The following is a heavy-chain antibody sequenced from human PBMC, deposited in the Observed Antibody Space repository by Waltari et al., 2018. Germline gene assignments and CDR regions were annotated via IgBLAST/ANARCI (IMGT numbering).Heavy chain of an antibody. Sequence: EVQLVQSGAEVKKPGESRKISCKGSGYSFTSYWIGWVRQVPGKGLEWMGVIYPGDSDTRYSPSFQGQVTISADKSISTAYLQWSSLKASDTAMYYCARRPHAFEYSSSWGGFDPWGQGTLVTVSS. CDR1: GYSFTSYW. V-gene: IGHV5-51*01. J-gene: IGHJ5*02. D-gene: IGHD6-6*01. CDR2: IYPGDSDT. CDR3: ARRPHAFEYSSSWGGFDP.